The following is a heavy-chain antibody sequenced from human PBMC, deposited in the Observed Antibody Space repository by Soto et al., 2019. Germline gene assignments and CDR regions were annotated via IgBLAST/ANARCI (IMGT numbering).Heavy chain of an antibody. Sequence: SETLSLTCVVSGYSISSGHYWGWIRQPPGKGLEWIGNVYHSGTTYYNPSLKSRVTISVDTSKNQFSLKLNSVTAADTAVYYCARDQKDYVWGSYDYWGQGTLVTVS. D-gene: IGHD3-16*01. V-gene: IGHV4-38-2*02. CDR3: ARDQKDYVWGSYDY. CDR1: GYSISSGHY. CDR2: VYHSGTT. J-gene: IGHJ4*02.